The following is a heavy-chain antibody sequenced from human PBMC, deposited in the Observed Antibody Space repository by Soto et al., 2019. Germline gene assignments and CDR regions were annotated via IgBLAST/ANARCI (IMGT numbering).Heavy chain of an antibody. Sequence: AETLSLTCTVSGGSISSSSYYFVGIRQPPGNGLEWIGSIYYSGSTYYNPSLKSRVTISVDTSKNQFSLKLSSVTAADTAVYYCARGIESYSYPEVSWFDPWGQGTLVTAS. V-gene: IGHV4-39*01. CDR3: ARGIESYSYPEVSWFDP. CDR1: GGSISSSSYY. CDR2: IYYSGST. D-gene: IGHD5-18*01. J-gene: IGHJ5*02.